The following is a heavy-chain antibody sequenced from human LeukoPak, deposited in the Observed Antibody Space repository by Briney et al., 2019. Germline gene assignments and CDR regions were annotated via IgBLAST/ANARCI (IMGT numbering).Heavy chain of an antibody. CDR2: TYYRSTWYN. V-gene: IGHV6-1*01. CDR1: GDSVSSNSVT. Sequence: SQTLSLTCAISGDSVSSNSVTWNWIRQSPSRGLEWLGKTYYRSTWYNDYAVSVRGRITVNPDTSKNQFSLHLNSVTPEDTAVYYCARRLTQYDCFDPWGQGILVTVSS. D-gene: IGHD2-2*01. J-gene: IGHJ5*02. CDR3: ARRLTQYDCFDP.